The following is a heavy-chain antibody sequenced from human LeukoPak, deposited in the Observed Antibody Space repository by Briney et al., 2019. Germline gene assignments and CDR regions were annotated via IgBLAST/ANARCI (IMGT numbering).Heavy chain of an antibody. V-gene: IGHV3-23*01. CDR2: ISGSGGDT. Sequence: GGSLRLSCAASGLTFSNAWITWVRQAPGKGLEWVSAISGSGGDTYYEDSVKGRFTISRDNSKNMMYLQMNSLRAEDTAVYYCARDSSGWSKNYWGQGTLVTVSS. D-gene: IGHD6-19*01. CDR3: ARDSSGWSKNY. CDR1: GLTFSNAW. J-gene: IGHJ4*02.